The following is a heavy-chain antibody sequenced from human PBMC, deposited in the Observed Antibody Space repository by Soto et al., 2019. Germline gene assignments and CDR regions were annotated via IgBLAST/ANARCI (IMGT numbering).Heavy chain of an antibody. CDR2: IDHSGST. CDR1: GGSFSGYY. V-gene: IGHV4-34*01. D-gene: IGHD3-10*01. Sequence: ETLSLTCAVYGGSFSGYYWTWIRQPPGKGLEWIGEIDHSGSTNDNPSLRSRLAISVDTSKNQFSLRLTSVTAADTAFFFCARGDGSGSTKGLIDYWGHGNLVTVSS. CDR3: ARGDGSGSTKGLIDY. J-gene: IGHJ4*01.